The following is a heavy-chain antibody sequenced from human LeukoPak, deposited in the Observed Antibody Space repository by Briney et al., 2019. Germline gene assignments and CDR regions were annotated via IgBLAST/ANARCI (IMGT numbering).Heavy chain of an antibody. CDR1: HVSISTYY. D-gene: IGHD3-10*01. CDR3: ARDIYGSGHGWFDT. CDR2: IHYSGST. Sequence: SETLSLTCTVSHVSISTYYWSWIRQPPGRGLEWMGYIHYSGSTNYNPSLKSRVTISVDTSKKQLSLMLRSVTAADTAVYYCARDIYGSGHGWFDTWGQGRLVTVSS. V-gene: IGHV4-59*01. J-gene: IGHJ5*02.